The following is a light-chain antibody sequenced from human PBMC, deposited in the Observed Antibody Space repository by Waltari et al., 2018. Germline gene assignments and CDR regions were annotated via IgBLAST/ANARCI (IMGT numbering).Light chain of an antibody. J-gene: IGLJ1*01. V-gene: IGLV3-25*02. CDR2: KGS. CDR3: QSADSSGNTYV. Sequence: SYELTQPPSVSVSPGQTARITCSGDALPKTYAYWYLQEPGQAPVLVIYKGSERPSGIPAGFSGSTSGTTVTLTISRVQAEDEADSYCQSADSSGNTYVFGIGTKVTVL. CDR1: ALPKTY.